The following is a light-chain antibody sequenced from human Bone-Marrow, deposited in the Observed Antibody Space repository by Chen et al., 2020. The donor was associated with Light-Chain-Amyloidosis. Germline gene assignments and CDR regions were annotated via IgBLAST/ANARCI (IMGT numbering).Light chain of an antibody. Sequence: SYELTQPPSVSVSPGQTARLTCSGDDLPTKYAYWYQQKPGQAPVLVIHRDTERPSGISERFSGSSSATTATLTISGVEEEEEADYHCQSASRSGTDEVIFGGGTKLTGL. CDR3: QSASRSGTDEVI. V-gene: IGLV3-25*02. CDR2: RDT. CDR1: DLPTKY. J-gene: IGLJ2*01.